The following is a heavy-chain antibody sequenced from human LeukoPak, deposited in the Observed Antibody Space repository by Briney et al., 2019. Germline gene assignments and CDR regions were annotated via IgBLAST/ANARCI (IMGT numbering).Heavy chain of an antibody. V-gene: IGHV4-34*01. CDR2: INHSGST. J-gene: IGHJ4*02. Sequence: SETLSLTCAVYGGSFSGYYWSWIRQPPGKGLEWIGEINHSGSTNYNPSLKSRVTISVDTSKNQFSLQLSSVTAADTAVYYCARRTTGKGGRLYDYWGQGTLVTVSS. CDR3: ARRTTGKGGRLYDY. D-gene: IGHD1-1*01. CDR1: GGSFSGYY.